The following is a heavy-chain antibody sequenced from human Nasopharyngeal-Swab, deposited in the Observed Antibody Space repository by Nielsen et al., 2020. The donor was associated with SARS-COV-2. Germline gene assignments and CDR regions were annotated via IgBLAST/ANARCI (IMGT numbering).Heavy chain of an antibody. Sequence: SETLSLTCAVYGGSFSGYYWSWIRQPPGKGLEWIGEINHSGSTNYNPSLKSRVTISVDTSKNQFSLKLSSVTAADTAVYYCARKMYSSGWYKRRVFAFDIWGQGTMVTVSS. CDR2: INHSGST. J-gene: IGHJ3*02. D-gene: IGHD6-19*01. CDR3: ARKMYSSGWYKRRVFAFDI. CDR1: GGSFSGYY. V-gene: IGHV4-34*01.